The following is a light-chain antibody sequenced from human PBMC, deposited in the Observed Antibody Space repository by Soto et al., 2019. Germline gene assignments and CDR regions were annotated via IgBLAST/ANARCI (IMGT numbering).Light chain of an antibody. CDR3: QKCVEILSVST. CDR2: GAS. Sequence: EIVLTQSPGTLSLSPGERATLSCRASQSISSSDLAWYQQKPGQAPRLLIFGASSRAPDIPDRFSGSGSGTHLAIHITIKELLEIVVYYCQKCVEILSVSTFVQGTK. CDR1: QSISSSD. J-gene: IGKJ2*01. V-gene: IGKV3-20*01.